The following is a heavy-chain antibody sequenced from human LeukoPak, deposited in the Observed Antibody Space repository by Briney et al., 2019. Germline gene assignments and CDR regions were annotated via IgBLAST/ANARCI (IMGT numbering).Heavy chain of an antibody. V-gene: IGHV1-2*02. CDR1: GYRFSDYY. CDR2: INPDSGGT. D-gene: IGHD3-22*01. CDR3: ARGMYFYDTSGYPHPFDY. J-gene: IGHJ4*02. Sequence: APVKVSCKASGYRFSDYYLHWVRQAPGQGLEWMGWINPDSGGTKYAQNYQGRVTMTRDTSITTAYMELSRLRSDDRAVYYCARGMYFYDTSGYPHPFDYWGQGTLVTVSS.